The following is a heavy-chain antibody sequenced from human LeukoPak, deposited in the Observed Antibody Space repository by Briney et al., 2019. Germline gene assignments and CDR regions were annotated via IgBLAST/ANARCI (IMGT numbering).Heavy chain of an antibody. Sequence: RASVKVSCKTSGYTFINYGVCWVRQAPGQGLEWMGWISGHSGTPNYAQEFQGRLTLTTDTSTSTAYMELRGLRSDDTAMYYCAREFTGHRPGDYWGQGTLVTVSS. CDR2: ISGHSGTP. J-gene: IGHJ4*02. V-gene: IGHV1-18*01. D-gene: IGHD1-14*01. CDR3: AREFTGHRPGDY. CDR1: GYTFINYG.